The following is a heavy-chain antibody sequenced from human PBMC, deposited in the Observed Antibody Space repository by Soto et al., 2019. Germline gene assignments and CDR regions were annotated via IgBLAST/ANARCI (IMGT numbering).Heavy chain of an antibody. CDR3: ARPRGPYCSSTSCYARNENWFDP. V-gene: IGHV1-46*01. CDR2: INPSGGST. Sequence: ASVKVSCKASGYTFTSYYMHWVRQAPGQGLEWIGIINPSGGSTSYAQKFQGRVTMTRDTSTSTVYMELSSLRSEDTAVYYCARPRGPYCSSTSCYARNENWFDPWGQGTLVTVSS. J-gene: IGHJ5*02. D-gene: IGHD2-2*01. CDR1: GYTFTSYY.